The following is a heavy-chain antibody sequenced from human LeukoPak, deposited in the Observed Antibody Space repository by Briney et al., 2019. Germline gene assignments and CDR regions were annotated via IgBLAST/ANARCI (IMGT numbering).Heavy chain of an antibody. CDR3: ASQATGDYLSYYYYGMDV. CDR2: ISGSGGST. D-gene: IGHD4-17*01. CDR1: GFTFSSYA. Sequence: GGSLRLSCAASGFTFSSYAMSWVRQAPGKGLEWVSAISGSGGSTYYADSVKGRFTISRDNSKNTLYLQMNSLRAEDTAVYYCASQATGDYLSYYYYGMDVWGQGITVTVSS. J-gene: IGHJ6*02. V-gene: IGHV3-23*01.